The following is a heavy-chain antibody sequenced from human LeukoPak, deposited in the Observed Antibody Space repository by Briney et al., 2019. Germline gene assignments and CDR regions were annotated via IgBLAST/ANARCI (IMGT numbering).Heavy chain of an antibody. Sequence: GGSLRLSCAASGFTFSSYWMGWVRQAAGKGLEWVSSISGSNSYIFYADPVKGRFTVSRDNAKDSLYLQMNSLRAEDTAVYYCARALTTLTYEGYWGQGTLVTVSS. D-gene: IGHD1-1*01. CDR3: ARALTTLTYEGY. J-gene: IGHJ4*02. V-gene: IGHV3-21*01. CDR2: ISGSNSYI. CDR1: GFTFSSYW.